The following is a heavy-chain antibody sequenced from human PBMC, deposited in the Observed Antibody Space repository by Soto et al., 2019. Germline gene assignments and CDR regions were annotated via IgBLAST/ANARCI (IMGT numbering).Heavy chain of an antibody. V-gene: IGHV3-30-3*01. J-gene: IGHJ4*02. D-gene: IGHD3-22*01. Sequence: GGSLRLSCAASGFTFSSYAMHWVRQAPGKGLEWVAVISYDGSNKYYADSVKGRFTISRDNSKNTLYLQMNSLRAEDTAVYYCARSTHYYDSSGYYYWGQGTLVTVS. CDR1: GFTFSSYA. CDR2: ISYDGSNK. CDR3: ARSTHYYDSSGYYY.